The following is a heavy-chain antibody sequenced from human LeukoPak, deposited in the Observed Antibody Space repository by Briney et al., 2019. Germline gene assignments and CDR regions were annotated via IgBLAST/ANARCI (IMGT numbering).Heavy chain of an antibody. CDR2: ISYDGSNK. CDR1: GFTFSSYG. D-gene: IGHD5-24*01. CDR3: AKDRGDGNNSFDY. J-gene: IGHJ4*02. Sequence: GGSLRLSCAASGFTFSSYGMHWVRQAPGKGLEWVAVISYDGSNKYYADSVKGRFTISRDNSKNTLYLQMNSLRAEDTAVYYCAKDRGDGNNSFDYWGQGTLVTVSS. V-gene: IGHV3-30*18.